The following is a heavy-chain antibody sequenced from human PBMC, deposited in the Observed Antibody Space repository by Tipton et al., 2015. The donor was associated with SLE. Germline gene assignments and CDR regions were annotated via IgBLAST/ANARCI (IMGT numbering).Heavy chain of an antibody. CDR3: ARPTGGTVTDWYFDL. V-gene: IGHV4-34*01. J-gene: IGHJ2*01. D-gene: IGHD4-17*01. CDR2: INHSGST. CDR1: GGSFSGYY. Sequence: TLSLTCAVYGGSFSGYYWCWIRQPPGKGLEWIGEINHSGSTNYNPSLKSRATISVDTSKNQFSLKLSSVTAADTAVYYCARPTGGTVTDWYFDLWGRGTLVTVSS.